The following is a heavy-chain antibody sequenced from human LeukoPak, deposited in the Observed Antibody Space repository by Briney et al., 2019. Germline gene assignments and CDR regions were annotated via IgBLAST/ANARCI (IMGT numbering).Heavy chain of an antibody. CDR1: GGSISSSSYY. V-gene: IGHV4-39*07. CDR3: ARRGIPGLIPLWNNDAFDI. Sequence: SETLSLTCTVSGGSISSSSYYWGWIRQPPGKGLEWIGSIYYSGSTNYNPSLKSRVTISVDTSKNQFSLKLSSVTAADTAVYYCARRGIPGLIPLWNNDAFDIWGQGTMVTVSS. D-gene: IGHD1/OR15-1a*01. CDR2: IYYSGST. J-gene: IGHJ3*02.